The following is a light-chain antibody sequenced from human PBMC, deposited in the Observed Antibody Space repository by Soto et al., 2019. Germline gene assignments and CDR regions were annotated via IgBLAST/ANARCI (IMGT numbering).Light chain of an antibody. J-gene: IGLJ1*01. Sequence: QCVRSHPASVSWSPGLAITISCTGTSSDVGAYNFVSWYQQHPDKAPKLMIFDVSNRPSGVSNRFSGSKSGNTASLTISGLQSEEEAEYYCGSYTTSSNYVFGTGTKVTVL. CDR1: SSDVGAYNF. CDR2: DVS. V-gene: IGLV2-14*03. CDR3: GSYTTSSNYV.